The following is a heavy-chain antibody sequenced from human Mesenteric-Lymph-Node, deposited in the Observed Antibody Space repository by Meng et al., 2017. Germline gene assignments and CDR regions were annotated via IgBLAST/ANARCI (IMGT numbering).Heavy chain of an antibody. CDR2: IWYDGSNK. V-gene: IGHV3-33*01. CDR1: GFTFSSYG. Sequence: GESLKIYCAASGFTFSSYGMHWVRQAPGKGLEWVAVIWYDGSNKYYADSVKGRFTISRDNSKNTLYLQMNSLRAEDTAVYYCAREYYYDSSGYYLNYWGQGTLVTVSS. D-gene: IGHD3-22*01. J-gene: IGHJ4*02. CDR3: AREYYYDSSGYYLNY.